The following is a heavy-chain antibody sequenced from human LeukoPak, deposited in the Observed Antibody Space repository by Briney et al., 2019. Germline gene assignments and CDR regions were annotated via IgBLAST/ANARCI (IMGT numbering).Heavy chain of an antibody. D-gene: IGHD3-22*01. Sequence: GGSLRLSCAASGFSFGNYWMSWVRQAPGKGLEWVGHAKQDGSETYYVDSVKGRFTVSRDNVKNSLFLQMNSLRVEDTAMYYCARDLPSSGYWYRDAFDIWGQGTMVTVSS. J-gene: IGHJ3*02. CDR2: AKQDGSET. CDR3: ARDLPSSGYWYRDAFDI. CDR1: GFSFGNYW. V-gene: IGHV3-7*01.